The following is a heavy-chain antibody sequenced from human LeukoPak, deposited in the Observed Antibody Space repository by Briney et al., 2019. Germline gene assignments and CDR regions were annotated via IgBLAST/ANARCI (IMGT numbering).Heavy chain of an antibody. CDR3: ARVRYYDSSGYQRREGVYYYYYMDV. D-gene: IGHD3-22*01. CDR2: IIPIFGTA. V-gene: IGHV1-69*05. CDR1: GGTFSSYA. J-gene: IGHJ6*03. Sequence: SVKVCCKASGGTFSSYAISWVRQAPGQGLEWMGGIIPIFGTANYAQKFQGRVTITTDESTSTAYMELSSLRSEDTAVYYCARVRYYDSSGYQRREGVYYYYYMDVWGKGTTVTVSS.